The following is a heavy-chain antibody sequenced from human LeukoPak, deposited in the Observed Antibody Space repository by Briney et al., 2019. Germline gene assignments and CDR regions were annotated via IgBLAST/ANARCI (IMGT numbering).Heavy chain of an antibody. Sequence: ASVKVSCKASGYTFTSYVMHWVRQAPGQRLEWMGWINAGNGNTKYSQKFQGRVTITRDTSASTAYMELSSLRSEDTAVYYCARDYGDYLGDWFDPWGQGTLVTVSS. CDR3: ARDYGDYLGDWFDP. CDR1: GYTFTSYV. J-gene: IGHJ5*02. CDR2: INAGNGNT. V-gene: IGHV1-3*01. D-gene: IGHD4-17*01.